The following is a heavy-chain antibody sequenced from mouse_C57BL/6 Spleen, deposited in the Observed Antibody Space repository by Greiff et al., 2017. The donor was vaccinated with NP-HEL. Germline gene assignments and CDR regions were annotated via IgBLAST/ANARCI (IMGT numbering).Heavy chain of an antibody. CDR3: ARSGFGSSNY. CDR1: GYAFSSSW. V-gene: IGHV1-82*01. J-gene: IGHJ2*01. D-gene: IGHD1-1*01. Sequence: VQLQQSGPELVKPGASVKISCKASGYAFSSSWMNWVKQRPGKGLEWIGRIYPGDGDTNYNGKFKGKATLTADKSSSTAYMQLSSLTSEDSAVYFCARSGFGSSNYWGQGTTLTVSS. CDR2: IYPGDGDT.